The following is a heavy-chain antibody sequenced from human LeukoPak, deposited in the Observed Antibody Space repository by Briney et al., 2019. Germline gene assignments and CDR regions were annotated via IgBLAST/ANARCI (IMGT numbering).Heavy chain of an antibody. CDR1: GGSFSGYY. CDR2: INHSGST. Sequence: SETLSLTCAVYGGSFSGYYWSWIRQPPGKGLEWIGEINHSGSTNYNPSLKSRVTISVDTSKNQFSLKLSSVTAADTAVYYCIAAAGTKFDYWGQGTLVTVSS. J-gene: IGHJ4*02. D-gene: IGHD6-13*01. CDR3: IAAAGTKFDY. V-gene: IGHV4-34*01.